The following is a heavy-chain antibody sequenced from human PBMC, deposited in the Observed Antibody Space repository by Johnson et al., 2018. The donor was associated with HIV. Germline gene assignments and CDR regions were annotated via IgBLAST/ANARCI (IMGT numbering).Heavy chain of an antibody. CDR2: IRYDGSNK. CDR1: GITFSSYG. CDR3: AKEVPVYSYGYYDACDI. J-gene: IGHJ3*02. V-gene: IGHV3-30*02. D-gene: IGHD5-18*01. Sequence: VQLVESGGGVVQPGGSLRLSCAASGITFSSYGMHWVRQAPGRGLEWVAFIRYDGSNKYYADSVKGRFTISRDNSKNTLDLQMNSLRAEDTAVYYCAKEVPVYSYGYYDACDIWGQGTMVTVSS.